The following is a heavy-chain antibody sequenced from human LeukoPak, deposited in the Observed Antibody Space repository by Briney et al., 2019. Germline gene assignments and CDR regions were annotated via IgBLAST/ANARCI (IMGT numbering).Heavy chain of an antibody. V-gene: IGHV3-21*01. D-gene: IGHD3-10*01. J-gene: IGHJ6*02. CDR3: AREELTMVRGVISYYYGMDV. Sequence: GGSLRLSCAASGFTFSTYSMSWVRQAPGKGLEWVSSLDSSSTYIYYADSAKGRFTIPRDNAKRSLYLQMNSLRAEDTAVYYCAREELTMVRGVISYYYGMDVWGQGTTVTVSS. CDR1: GFTFSTYS. CDR2: LDSSSTYI.